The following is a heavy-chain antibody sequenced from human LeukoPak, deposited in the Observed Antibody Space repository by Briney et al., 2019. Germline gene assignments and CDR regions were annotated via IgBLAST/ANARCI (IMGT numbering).Heavy chain of an antibody. CDR2: IGITGDT. D-gene: IGHD3-22*01. CDR3: ARNLYYYDSSGYYYY. J-gene: IGHJ4*02. Sequence: GGSLRLSCAASGFTFSRYDMHWVRQATGKGLEWVSAIGITGDTYYPGSVKGRFTISRENAKNSLYLQMNSLRAGDTAVYYCARNLYYYDSSGYYYYWGQGTLVTVSS. CDR1: GFTFSRYD. V-gene: IGHV3-13*01.